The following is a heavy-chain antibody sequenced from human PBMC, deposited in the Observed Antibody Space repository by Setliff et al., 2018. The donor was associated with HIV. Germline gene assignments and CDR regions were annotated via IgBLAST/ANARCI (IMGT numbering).Heavy chain of an antibody. Sequence: SETLSLTCTVSGDSISNYYWSWVRQPPGKGLEWIGYIYTTGSTNYNPSLKSRVAMSVDTSKNQFSLRLTSVTAADTAVYYCASDYVGSGRRKEVGYFDYWGQGTLVTVSS. V-gene: IGHV4-4*09. D-gene: IGHD4-17*01. CDR1: GDSISNYY. CDR2: IYTTGST. CDR3: ASDYVGSGRRKEVGYFDY. J-gene: IGHJ4*02.